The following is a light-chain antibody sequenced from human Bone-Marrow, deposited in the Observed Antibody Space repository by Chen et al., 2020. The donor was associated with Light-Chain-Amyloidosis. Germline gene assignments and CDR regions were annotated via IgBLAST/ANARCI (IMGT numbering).Light chain of an antibody. V-gene: IGLV3-21*02. CDR1: NIGSTS. CDR2: YDS. CDR3: QVWDRSSDRPV. Sequence: SYVLTQPSSVSVAPGQTATIACGGNNIGSTSVHWYQQTPGQAPLLVDYYDSDRPSGIPSRLSGSNSENTAALTIGRVEAGDEADYYCQVWDRSSDRPVFGGGTKLTVL. J-gene: IGLJ3*02.